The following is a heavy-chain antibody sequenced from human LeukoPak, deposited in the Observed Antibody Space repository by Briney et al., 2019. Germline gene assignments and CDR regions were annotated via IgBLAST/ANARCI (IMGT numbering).Heavy chain of an antibody. CDR3: ARAPSEVGGYYPEYFRH. D-gene: IGHD3-3*01. CDR1: GFTFSRYW. V-gene: IGHV3-74*01. CDR2: IKSDGKT. Sequence: GGSLRLSCEASGFTFSRYWMHWVRQAPGKGLVWVSRIKSDGKTNYADSVKSRFTISRDNAKNTVSLQMNSLRADDTGVYYCARAPSEVGGYYPEYFRHWGQGTLVTVSS. J-gene: IGHJ1*01.